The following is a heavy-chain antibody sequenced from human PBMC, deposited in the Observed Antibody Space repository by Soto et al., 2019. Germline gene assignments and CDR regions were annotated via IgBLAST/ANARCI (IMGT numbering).Heavy chain of an antibody. CDR1: GFTFNYAW. V-gene: IGHV3-15*07. Sequence: PGGSLRLSCVASGFTFNYAWMNWVRQVPGEGLEWVGRIKGESDGETTDYAGPVKGRFTISREDSKNTLYLQMDSLKIDDTAVYYCTTDPNGWGTPSDPPFDYWGQGTLVTVYS. J-gene: IGHJ4*02. CDR3: TTDPNGWGTPSDPPFDY. CDR2: IKGESDGETT. D-gene: IGHD3-10*01.